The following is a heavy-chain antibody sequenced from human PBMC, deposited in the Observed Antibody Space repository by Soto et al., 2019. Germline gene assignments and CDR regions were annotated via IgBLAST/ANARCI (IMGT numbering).Heavy chain of an antibody. V-gene: IGHV4-31*03. J-gene: IGHJ5*02. D-gene: IGHD2-15*01. CDR1: GGSISSGTSY. Sequence: SETLSLTCTVSGGSISSGTSYWSWIRQRPGKGLEWIGYIFYSGSFYYTPSLRGRVMILVDTSKNQFTLRLSSVTAADTAVYYCARQHPCSGGSCYSGLYSGDWFDPWGQGTLVTVSS. CDR2: IFYSGSF. CDR3: ARQHPCSGGSCYSGLYSGDWFDP.